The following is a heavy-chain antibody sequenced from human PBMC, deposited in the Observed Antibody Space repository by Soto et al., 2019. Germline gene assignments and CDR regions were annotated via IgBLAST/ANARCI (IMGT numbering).Heavy chain of an antibody. J-gene: IGHJ6*02. CDR2: INPSGGST. D-gene: IGHD2-2*01. CDR1: GYTFTSYY. Sequence: ASVKVSCKASGYTFTSYYMHWVRQAPGQGLEWMGIINPSGGSTSYAQKFQGRVTMTRDTSTSTVYMELSSLRSEDTAVYYCAEAPGDCSSTSCYFVDFGYYYYGMDVWGQGTTVTVSS. V-gene: IGHV1-46*01. CDR3: AEAPGDCSSTSCYFVDFGYYYYGMDV.